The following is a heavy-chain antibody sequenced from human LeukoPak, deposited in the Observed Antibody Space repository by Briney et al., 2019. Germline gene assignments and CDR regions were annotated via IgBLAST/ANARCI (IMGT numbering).Heavy chain of an antibody. Sequence: ASVKVSCKASGYTFTSYYMHWVRQAPGQGLGWMGIINPSGGSTSYAQKFQGRVTMTRDTSTSTVYMELSSLRSEDTAVYYCARDYYDSSGYYYGALFWGQGTLVTVSS. CDR3: ARDYYDSSGYYYGALF. D-gene: IGHD3-22*01. CDR2: INPSGGST. CDR1: GYTFTSYY. V-gene: IGHV1-46*01. J-gene: IGHJ4*02.